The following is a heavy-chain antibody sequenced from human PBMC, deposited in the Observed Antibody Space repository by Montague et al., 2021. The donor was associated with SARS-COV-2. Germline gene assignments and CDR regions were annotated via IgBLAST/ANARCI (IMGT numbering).Heavy chain of an antibody. CDR2: INYSGST. D-gene: IGHD2-15*01. V-gene: IGHV4-59*01. J-gene: IGHJ6*02. CDR1: GGSISSYY. Sequence: SETLSLTCTVAGGSISSYYWSWIRQPPGKGLEWIGYINYSGSTNYNPSLKSRVTISVDTSKNQFSLNLSSVTAADTAVYYCARNLVVHYWYGMDVWGQGTTVTASS. CDR3: ARNLVVHYWYGMDV.